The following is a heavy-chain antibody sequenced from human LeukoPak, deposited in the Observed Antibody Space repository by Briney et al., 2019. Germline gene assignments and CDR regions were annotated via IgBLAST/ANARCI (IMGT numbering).Heavy chain of an antibody. D-gene: IGHD5-24*01. V-gene: IGHV4-59*01. CDR3: ARVDGDWFDP. J-gene: IGHJ5*02. CDR1: GGSISSYY. Sequence: SETLSLTCTVSGGSISSYYWSWTRQPPGKGLEWIGYIYYSGSTNYNPSLKSRVTLSVDTSKNQFSLKLSSVTAADTAVYYCARVDGDWFDPWGQGTLVTVSS. CDR2: IYYSGST.